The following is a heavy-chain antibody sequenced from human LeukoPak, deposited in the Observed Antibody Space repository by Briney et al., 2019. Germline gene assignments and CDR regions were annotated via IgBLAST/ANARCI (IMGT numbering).Heavy chain of an antibody. Sequence: PGGSLRLSCAASGFTFSSYAMYWVRQAPGKGLEWVAVISYDGSNKYYADSVKGRFTIYRDNSKDTLYVQMNSLRAGDTGVYYCARGFTDYSHFDYWGQGTLVTVSS. CDR3: ARGFTDYSHFDY. CDR2: ISYDGSNK. D-gene: IGHD4-11*01. J-gene: IGHJ4*02. V-gene: IGHV3-30-3*01. CDR1: GFTFSSYA.